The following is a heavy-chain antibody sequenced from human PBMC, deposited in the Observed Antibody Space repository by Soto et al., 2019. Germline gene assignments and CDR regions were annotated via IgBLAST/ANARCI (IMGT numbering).Heavy chain of an antibody. D-gene: IGHD2-2*01. CDR1: GFSFSNHA. CDR2: ISSDGSSE. Sequence: PGGSLRLSCAASGFSFSNHAMHWVRHAPGKGLEWVAIISSDGSSEDYAYSVKGRFSISRDNSKNTLYLQMNSLRTEDTAMYYCARSEVCSIISLYLPVDSWGQGTRVTVSS. J-gene: IGHJ4*02. CDR3: ARSEVCSIISLYLPVDS. V-gene: IGHV3-30-3*01.